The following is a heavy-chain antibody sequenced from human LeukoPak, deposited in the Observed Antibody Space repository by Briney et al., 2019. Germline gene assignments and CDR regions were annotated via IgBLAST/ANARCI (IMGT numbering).Heavy chain of an antibody. Sequence: GGSLRLSCAASRFTFSNAWMSWVRQAPGKGLEWVGRIKSKTDGGTTDYAAPVNGRFTISRDDSKDTLYLQMNSLETEDTAVYYCTTDTYDSGVYYPQHWGHGTLVTVSS. CDR1: RFTFSNAW. CDR2: IKSKTDGGTT. J-gene: IGHJ1*01. CDR3: TTDTYDSGVYYPQH. V-gene: IGHV3-15*01. D-gene: IGHD3-22*01.